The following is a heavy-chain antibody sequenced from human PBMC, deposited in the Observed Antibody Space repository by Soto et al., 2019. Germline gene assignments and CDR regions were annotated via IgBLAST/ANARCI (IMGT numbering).Heavy chain of an antibody. CDR2: IYYSGST. V-gene: IGHV4-39*01. Sequence: SETLSLTCTVSGGSISSSSYYWGWIRQPPGKGLEWIGSIYYSGSTYYNPSLKSRVTISVDTSKNQFSLKLSSVTAADTAVYYCARVGYSYALGYWGQGTLVTVSS. CDR3: ARVGYSYALGY. D-gene: IGHD5-18*01. CDR1: GGSISSSSYY. J-gene: IGHJ4*02.